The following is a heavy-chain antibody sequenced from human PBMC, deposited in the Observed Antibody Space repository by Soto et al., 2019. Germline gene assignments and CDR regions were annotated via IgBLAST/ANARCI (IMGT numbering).Heavy chain of an antibody. J-gene: IGHJ4*02. CDR2: VSHDGRNT. D-gene: IGHD6-19*01. CDR3: GDGGGQWLVTSDFNY. V-gene: IGHV3-30*03. Sequence: VQLVESGGGVVQPGRSLRLSCAASGFTFSDYAMHWVRQAPGKGLEWVAVVSHDGRNTHYADSVKGRFTISRDSSKNTVSLELTILRAEDTAVDYCGDGGGQWLVTSDFNYWGQGALVTVSS. CDR1: GFTFSDYA.